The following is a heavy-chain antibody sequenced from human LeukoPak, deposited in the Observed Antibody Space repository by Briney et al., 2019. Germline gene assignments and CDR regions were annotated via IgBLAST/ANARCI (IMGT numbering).Heavy chain of an antibody. V-gene: IGHV3-66*01. CDR1: GFTVSSNY. Sequence: PGGSLRLSCAASGFTVSSNYMSWVRQAPGKGLEWVSVIYSGGSTYYADSVKGRFTISRDNSKNTQYLQMNSLRAEDTAVYYCARDLTPRYYGMDVWGQGTTVTVSS. CDR2: IYSGGST. D-gene: IGHD4/OR15-4a*01. J-gene: IGHJ6*02. CDR3: ARDLTPRYYGMDV.